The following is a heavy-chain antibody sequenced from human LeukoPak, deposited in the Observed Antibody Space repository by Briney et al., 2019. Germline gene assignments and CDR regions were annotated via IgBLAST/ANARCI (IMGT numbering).Heavy chain of an antibody. CDR2: IFHSGNS. V-gene: IGHV4-38-2*01. CDR3: PSVTYVDAVIYQYFDY. J-gene: IGHJ4*02. Sequence: SETLSLTCAVSSDSISSGSYWGGIRQSPGKGLEWVGSIFHSGNSYYNPSLKSRLTMSVDTSKNQFSLKLTSVTAADTALYYCPSVTYVDAVIYQYFDYWGQGILVTVSS. CDR1: SDSISSGSY. D-gene: IGHD4-17*01.